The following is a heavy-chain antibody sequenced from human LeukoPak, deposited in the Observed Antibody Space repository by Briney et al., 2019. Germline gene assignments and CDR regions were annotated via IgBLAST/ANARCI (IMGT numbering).Heavy chain of an antibody. CDR1: GGSFSGYY. Sequence: PSETLSLTCAVYGGSFSGYYWSWIRQPPGKGLEWIGYVYYSGSTNYNPSLKSRVTISVDTSKNQFSLKLNSVTAADTAVYYCARSKNFDYWGQGTLVTVSS. V-gene: IGHV4-59*01. CDR2: VYYSGST. CDR3: ARSKNFDY. J-gene: IGHJ4*02.